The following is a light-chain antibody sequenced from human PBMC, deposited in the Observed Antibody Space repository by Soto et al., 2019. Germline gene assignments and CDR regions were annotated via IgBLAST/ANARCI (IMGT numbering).Light chain of an antibody. J-gene: IGKJ5*01. V-gene: IGKV1-5*01. CDR3: QQSSNWPPVT. CDR1: QSMSSW. Sequence: DIQITQSPSTLTASVGDRDTITFRVCQSMSSWLAWYQQKPWKAPKLLIYVTSTLERGGPSRFSGRGSGTECTLTISGLQPDDFAVYYCQQSSNWPPVTFGQGTRLEIK. CDR2: VTS.